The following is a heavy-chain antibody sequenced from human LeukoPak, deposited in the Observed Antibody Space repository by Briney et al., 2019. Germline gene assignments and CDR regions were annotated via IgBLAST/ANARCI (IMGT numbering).Heavy chain of an antibody. CDR2: ISYDGSNK. V-gene: IGHV3-30*04. J-gene: IGHJ4*02. Sequence: PGGSLRLSCAASGFTFSSYAMHWVRQAPGKGLEWVTLISYDGSNKYYADSVKGRFTISRDNSKNTLYLQLNSLRIEDTAVYYCAREGRDGYNYADYWGQGTLVTVSS. CDR1: GFTFSSYA. D-gene: IGHD5-24*01. CDR3: AREGRDGYNYADY.